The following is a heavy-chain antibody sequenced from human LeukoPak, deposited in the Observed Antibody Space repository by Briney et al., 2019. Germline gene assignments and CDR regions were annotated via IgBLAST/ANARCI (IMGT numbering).Heavy chain of an antibody. Sequence: ASVKVSCKVSGYTLTELSMHWVRQAPGKGLEWMGGFDPEDGETIYAQKFQGRVTMTEDTSTDTAYMELSSLRSEDTAVYYCATTPPYKWVRYDAFDIWGQGTMVTVSS. CDR1: GYTLTELS. CDR3: ATTPPYKWVRYDAFDI. J-gene: IGHJ3*02. V-gene: IGHV1-24*01. CDR2: FDPEDGET. D-gene: IGHD5-12*01.